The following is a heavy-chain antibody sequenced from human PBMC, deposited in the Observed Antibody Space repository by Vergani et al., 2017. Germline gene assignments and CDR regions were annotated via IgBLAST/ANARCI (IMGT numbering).Heavy chain of an antibody. D-gene: IGHD6-13*01. CDR2: IYYSGST. CDR3: VREQQLAYYFDY. V-gene: IGHV4-59*01. J-gene: IGHJ4*02. Sequence: QVQLQESGPGLVKPSETLSLTCTVSGGSTSSYYWSWIRQPPGKGLEWIGYIYYSGSTNYNPSLKSRVTISVDTSKNQFSLKLSSVTAADTAVYYCVREQQLAYYFDYWGQGTLVTVSS. CDR1: GGSTSSYY.